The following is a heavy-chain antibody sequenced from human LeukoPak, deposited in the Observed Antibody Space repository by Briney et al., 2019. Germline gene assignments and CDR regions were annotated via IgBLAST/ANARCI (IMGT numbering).Heavy chain of an antibody. J-gene: IGHJ4*02. CDR2: IYYSGST. V-gene: IGHV4-39*07. CDR1: GGSISSSSYY. Sequence: PSETLSLTGTVSGGSISSSSYYWGWIRQPPGKGLEWIGSIYYSGSTYYNPSLKSRVTISVDTSKNQFSLKLSSVTAADTAVYYCARNVCSSTSCSSVDYWGQGTLVTVSS. D-gene: IGHD2-2*01. CDR3: ARNVCSSTSCSSVDY.